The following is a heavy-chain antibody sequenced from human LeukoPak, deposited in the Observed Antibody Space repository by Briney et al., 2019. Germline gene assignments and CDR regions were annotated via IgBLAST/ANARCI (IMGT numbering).Heavy chain of an antibody. D-gene: IGHD6-13*01. Sequence: GVSLRLSCIASGFTFSSYWMSWVRQTPEKGLQWVANINQDESEKVYVDSVKGRFTISRDNAKSSLYLQMNSLRAEDTAVYYCARDPYSSSWSYSMDVWGQETTVAVSS. CDR1: GFTFSSYW. V-gene: IGHV3-7*05. CDR2: INQDESEK. CDR3: ARDPYSSSWSYSMDV. J-gene: IGHJ6*02.